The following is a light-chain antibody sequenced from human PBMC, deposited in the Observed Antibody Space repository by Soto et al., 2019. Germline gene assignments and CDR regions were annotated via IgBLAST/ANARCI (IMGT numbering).Light chain of an antibody. CDR3: HQRQSWPRT. Sequence: ESVLTQSPGTLSLSPGETATLSCRASQYVGSRLAWYQHKPGQAPRLLIYYMSKRATGIPARFSGSGSGTDFTLTISSLAPDDFAIYYCHQRQSWPRTFGQGTKVDIK. CDR1: QYVGSR. CDR2: YMS. J-gene: IGKJ1*01. V-gene: IGKV3-11*01.